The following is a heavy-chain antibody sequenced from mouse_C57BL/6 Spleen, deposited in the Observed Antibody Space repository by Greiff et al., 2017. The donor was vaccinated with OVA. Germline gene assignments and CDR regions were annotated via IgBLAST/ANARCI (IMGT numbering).Heavy chain of an antibody. CDR1: GFTFSDYY. CDR3: ARVYYSTYFDV. V-gene: IGHV5-16*01. CDR2: INYDGSST. D-gene: IGHD2-5*01. J-gene: IGHJ1*03. Sequence: EVKLMESEGGLVQPGSSMKLSCTASGFTFSDYYMAWVRQVPEKGLEWVANINYDGSSTYYLDSLKSRFIISRDNAKNILYLQMSSLKSEDTATYYCARVYYSTYFDVWGTGTTVTVSS.